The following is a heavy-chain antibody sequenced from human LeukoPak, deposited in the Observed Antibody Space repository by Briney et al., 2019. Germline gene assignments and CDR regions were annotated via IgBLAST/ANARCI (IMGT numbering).Heavy chain of an antibody. D-gene: IGHD6-13*01. CDR1: GFTFSSYD. CDR2: IGTAGDT. CDR3: ARVGYSSSWYPTELYYDY. Sequence: GGSLRLSCAASGFTFSSYDMHWVHQATGKGLEWVSAIGTAGDTYYPGSVKGRFTISRENAKNSLYLQMNSLRAGDTAVYYCARVGYSSSWYPTELYYDYWGQGTLVTVSS. J-gene: IGHJ4*02. V-gene: IGHV3-13*01.